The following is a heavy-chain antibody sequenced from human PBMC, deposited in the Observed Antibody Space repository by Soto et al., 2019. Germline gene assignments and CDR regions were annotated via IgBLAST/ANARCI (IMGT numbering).Heavy chain of an antibody. CDR1: GFTFSSYA. J-gene: IGHJ4*02. V-gene: IGHV3-23*01. CDR3: AKDRTVNYWGWRGDLDY. D-gene: IGHD7-27*01. Sequence: EVHLLESGGGLVQPGGSLRLSCAASGFTFSSYAMSWVRQAPGKGLEWVSSLNANGGSTYDTDSVQGRFIISRDNSKNILYLQMNSLRAEDTALYYCAKDRTVNYWGWRGDLDYWGQGTLVTVSS. CDR2: LNANGGST.